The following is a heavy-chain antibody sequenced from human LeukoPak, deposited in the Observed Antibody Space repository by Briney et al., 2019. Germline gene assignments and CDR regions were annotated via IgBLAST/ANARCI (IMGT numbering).Heavy chain of an antibody. CDR1: GGSISSSGYY. CDR2: IYYSGST. Sequence: SETLSLTCTVSGGSISSSGYYWGWIRQPPGKGLEWIGSIYYSGSTYYNPSLQSRVTISVDTSKNQFSLKLSSVTAADTAVYYCARPPLPAATGRDAFDIWGQGTMVTVSS. V-gene: IGHV4-39*01. J-gene: IGHJ3*02. D-gene: IGHD2-2*01. CDR3: ARPPLPAATGRDAFDI.